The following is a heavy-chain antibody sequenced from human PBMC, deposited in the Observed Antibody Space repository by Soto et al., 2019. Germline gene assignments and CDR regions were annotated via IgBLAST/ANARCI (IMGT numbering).Heavy chain of an antibody. CDR2: INGDGTTT. D-gene: IGHD2-15*01. CDR3: ARVPNCSGGSCYSYFDP. J-gene: IGHJ5*02. Sequence: PGGSLRLSCAASGFMFSNYGRHWVRQVPGKGLVWVSRINGDGTTTTYADSVKGRFTISRDNAENTLYLQMNSLRAEDTAVYYCARVPNCSGGSCYSYFDPWGQGTLVTVSS. CDR1: GFMFSNYG. V-gene: IGHV3-74*01.